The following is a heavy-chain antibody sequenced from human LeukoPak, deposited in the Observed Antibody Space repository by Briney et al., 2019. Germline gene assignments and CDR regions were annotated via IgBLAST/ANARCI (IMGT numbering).Heavy chain of an antibody. CDR1: GFTFSSYA. J-gene: IGHJ3*02. V-gene: IGHV3-30-3*01. Sequence: PGGSLRLSCAASGFTFSSYAMHWVRQAPGKGLEWVAVISYDGSNNYYADSVKGRFTISRDNSKNTLYLQMNSLRAEDTAVYYCARGTLGGDLDAFDIWGQGTMVTVSS. CDR3: ARGTLGGDLDAFDI. D-gene: IGHD3-16*01. CDR2: ISYDGSNN.